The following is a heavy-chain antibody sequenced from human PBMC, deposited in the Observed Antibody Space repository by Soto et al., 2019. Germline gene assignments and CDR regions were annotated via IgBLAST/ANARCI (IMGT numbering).Heavy chain of an antibody. D-gene: IGHD2-8*01. CDR1: GTSISSYY. Sequence: SETLSLTCTVSGTSISSYYWSWIRQPPGKGLEWIANIHYSGTTNYNPSLASRVTLSVDTSKNQFSLKMTSVTAADRAMCFCARYNSYAIDYWGRGTLVTVSS. J-gene: IGHJ4*02. CDR2: IHYSGTT. V-gene: IGHV4-59*01. CDR3: ARYNSYAIDY.